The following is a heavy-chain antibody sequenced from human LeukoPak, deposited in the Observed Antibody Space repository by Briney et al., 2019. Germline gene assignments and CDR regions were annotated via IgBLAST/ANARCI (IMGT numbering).Heavy chain of an antibody. D-gene: IGHD5-12*01. CDR3: VRDRDSGYDSLYYYYYMDV. CDR2: INQDESEE. J-gene: IGHJ6*03. Sequence: WGSLRLSCIASGFPFNRYQVSWVRQAPGKALEWVANINQDESEENYVDSVRGRFTLSRDNAKNSLYLQVNSLRAEDSALYFCVRDRDSGYDSLYYYYYMDVWGRGTRVRVSS. CDR1: GFPFNRYQ. V-gene: IGHV3-7*01.